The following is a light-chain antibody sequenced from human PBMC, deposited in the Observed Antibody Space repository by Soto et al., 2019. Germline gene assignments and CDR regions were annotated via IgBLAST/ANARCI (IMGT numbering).Light chain of an antibody. V-gene: IGKV4-1*01. CDR2: WAS. CDR3: QQYYGAPIN. CDR1: QTILSTSTNKDY. Sequence: DIVMTQSPDSLAVSLGERAAIKCKSSQTILSTSTNKDYLAWFQQKPGQPPRQLIYWASTRESGVPERFTGSGSGTDFTLTIRSLQAGDVAVYYCQQYYGAPINFGGGTKVEIK. J-gene: IGKJ4*01.